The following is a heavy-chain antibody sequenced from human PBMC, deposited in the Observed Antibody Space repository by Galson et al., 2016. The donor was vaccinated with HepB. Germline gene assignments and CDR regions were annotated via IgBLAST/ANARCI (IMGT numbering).Heavy chain of an antibody. D-gene: IGHD3-9*01. V-gene: IGHV3-48*04. CDR2: TSGSGGII. Sequence: SLRLSCAVSGFTFSSQSMNWVRQAPGKGLEWVSYTSGSGGIIFYADSVKGRFTISRDNAKNSVYLEMNSLRAEDTAVYYCARLHFDTFPSPGYWGQGTLVTVSS. CDR1: GFTFSSQS. J-gene: IGHJ4*02. CDR3: ARLHFDTFPSPGY.